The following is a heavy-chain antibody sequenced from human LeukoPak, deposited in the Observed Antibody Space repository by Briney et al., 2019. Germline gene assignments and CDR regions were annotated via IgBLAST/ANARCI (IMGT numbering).Heavy chain of an antibody. CDR2: IYYSGSI. Sequence: SETLSLTCTVSGGSISRYYWSWIRQPPGKGLEWIGYIYYSGSINYNPALKSRVTISVDTSKNQFSLKLSSVTAADTAVYYCARVLVVDPHFDYWGQGTLVTVSS. D-gene: IGHD3-22*01. CDR1: GGSISRYY. J-gene: IGHJ4*02. CDR3: ARVLVVDPHFDY. V-gene: IGHV4-59*08.